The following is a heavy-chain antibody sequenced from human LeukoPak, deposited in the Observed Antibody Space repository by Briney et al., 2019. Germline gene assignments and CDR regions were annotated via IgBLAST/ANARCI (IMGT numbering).Heavy chain of an antibody. CDR1: GGSISSYY. J-gene: IGHJ5*02. CDR2: IYYSGST. Sequence: SETLSLTCTVSGGSISSYYWSWIRQPPGKGLEWIGYIYYSGSTNYNPSLKSRVTISVDTSKNQFSLKLSSVTAADTAVYYCARDYYDSSGLGNWLDPWGQGTLVTVSS. CDR3: ARDYYDSSGLGNWLDP. D-gene: IGHD3-22*01. V-gene: IGHV4-59*01.